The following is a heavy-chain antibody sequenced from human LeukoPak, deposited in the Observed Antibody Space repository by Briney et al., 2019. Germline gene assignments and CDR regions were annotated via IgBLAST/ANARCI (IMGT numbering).Heavy chain of an antibody. CDR3: ARVSSGWDRTQFDY. CDR1: GGSISSYY. Sequence: SETLSLTCTVSGGSISSYYWSWIRQPPGKGLEWIGYIYYSGSTNYNPSLKSRVTISVDTSKNQFSLKLSSVTTADTAVYYCARVSSGWDRTQFDYWGQGTLVTVSS. CDR2: IYYSGST. V-gene: IGHV4-59*01. D-gene: IGHD6-19*01. J-gene: IGHJ4*02.